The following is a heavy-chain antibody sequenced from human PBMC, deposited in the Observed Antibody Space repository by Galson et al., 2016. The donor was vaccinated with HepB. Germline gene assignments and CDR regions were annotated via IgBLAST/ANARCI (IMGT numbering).Heavy chain of an antibody. Sequence: SLRLSCAASEFSVSTNFIHWVRQAPGKGLEWVPLIYSGGNTYHADSVKGRFTISRDNSKNTVYLQMNSLKDEDTAVYYCASARKVFGPFDPWGQGTLVTVSS. D-gene: IGHD3-3*01. CDR1: EFSVSTNF. J-gene: IGHJ5*02. CDR2: IYSGGNT. CDR3: ASARKVFGPFDP. V-gene: IGHV3-53*01.